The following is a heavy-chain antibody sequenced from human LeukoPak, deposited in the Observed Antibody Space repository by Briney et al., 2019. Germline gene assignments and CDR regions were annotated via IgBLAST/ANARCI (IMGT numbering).Heavy chain of an antibody. CDR3: AREGEYCSSTSCYSHFDY. CDR1: GFTFTMYA. Sequence: GSLRLSCEASGFTFTMYAMHWVRQAPGKGLEWIGEINHSGSTYYNPSLKSRVTISVDRSKNQFSLKLSSVTAADTAVYYCAREGEYCSSTSCYSHFDYWGQGTLVTVSS. CDR2: INHSGST. D-gene: IGHD2-2*01. V-gene: IGHV4-4*02. J-gene: IGHJ4*02.